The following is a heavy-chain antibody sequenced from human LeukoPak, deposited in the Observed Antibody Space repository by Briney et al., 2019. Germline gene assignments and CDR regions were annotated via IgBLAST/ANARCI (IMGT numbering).Heavy chain of an antibody. CDR3: ARGYSRAAFDI. V-gene: IGHV3-48*03. CDR1: GFNFGDYA. CDR2: ISSTGGTI. J-gene: IGHJ3*02. D-gene: IGHD2-15*01. Sequence: GGSLRLSCTTSGFNFGDYAMSWVRQAPGKGLEWVSFISSTGGTIYYADSVKGRFTVSRDNGKNSLLLQMNSLRAEDTALYYCARGYSRAAFDIWGQGTVVAVSS.